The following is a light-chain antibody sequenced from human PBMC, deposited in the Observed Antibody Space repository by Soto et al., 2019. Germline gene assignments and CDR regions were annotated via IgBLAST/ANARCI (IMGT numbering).Light chain of an antibody. CDR1: HIISTW. Sequence: DIQMTQSPSTLSASVGDRVTITCRASHIISTWLAWYQQKPGKAPKLLIYDASRLESGVPSRFGGSGSGTEFTLTISSLQPDDFATYYCQQYNSYPITFGQGTRLEIK. CDR2: DAS. V-gene: IGKV1-5*01. CDR3: QQYNSYPIT. J-gene: IGKJ5*01.